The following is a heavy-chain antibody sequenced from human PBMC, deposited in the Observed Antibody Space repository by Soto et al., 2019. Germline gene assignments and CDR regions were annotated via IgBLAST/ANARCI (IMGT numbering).Heavy chain of an antibody. CDR2: ISSSSSYI. D-gene: IGHD6-19*01. V-gene: IGHV3-21*01. CDR3: ARRKAGYYMDV. CDR1: GFTFSSYS. J-gene: IGHJ6*03. Sequence: GGSLRLSGAASGFTFSSYSMNWVRQAPGKGLEWVSSISSSSSYIYYADSVKGRFTISRDNAKNSLYLQMNSLRAEDTAVYYCARRKAGYYMDVWGKGTTVTVSS.